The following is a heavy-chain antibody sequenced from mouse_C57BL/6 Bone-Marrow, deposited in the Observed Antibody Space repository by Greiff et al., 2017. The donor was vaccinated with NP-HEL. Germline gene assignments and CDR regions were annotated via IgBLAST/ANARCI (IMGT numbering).Heavy chain of an antibody. CDR1: GFTFSSYG. D-gene: IGHD2-4*01. Sequence: EVQLVESGGDLVKPGGSLKLSCAASGFTFSSYGMSWVRQTPDKRLEWVATISSGGSYTYYPDSVKGRFTISRDNAKNTLYLQMSSLKSEDTAMYYCARYDYGDYWGQGTTLTVSS. J-gene: IGHJ2*01. CDR3: ARYDYGDY. V-gene: IGHV5-6*01. CDR2: ISSGGSYT.